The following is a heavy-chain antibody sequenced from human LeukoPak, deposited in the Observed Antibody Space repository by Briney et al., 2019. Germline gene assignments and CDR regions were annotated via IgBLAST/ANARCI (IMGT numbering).Heavy chain of an antibody. CDR2: ISTHGNYI. J-gene: IGHJ5*02. Sequence: PGGSLRLSCAASGFTFSDYVMNWIRQAPGKGLEWVSYISTHGNYIYYADSLKGRFTISRDNAENSLFLQMNSLRAEDTAVYYCARDVGYRSWFDPWGQGTLVIVSS. D-gene: IGHD5-18*01. CDR3: ARDVGYRSWFDP. V-gene: IGHV3-21*01. CDR1: GFTFSDYV.